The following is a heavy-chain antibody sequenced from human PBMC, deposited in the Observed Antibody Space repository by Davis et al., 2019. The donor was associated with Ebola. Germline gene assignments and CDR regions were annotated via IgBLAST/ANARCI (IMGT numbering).Heavy chain of an antibody. CDR2: ISYDGSNK. Sequence: GESLKIPCAASGFTFSSYAMHWVRQAPGKGLEWVAVISYDGSNKYYADSVKGRFTISRDNSKNTLYLQMNSLRAEDTAVYYCAREVSGGDRGYWGQGTLVTVSP. D-gene: IGHD2-21*01. V-gene: IGHV3-30-3*01. J-gene: IGHJ4*02. CDR1: GFTFSSYA. CDR3: AREVSGGDRGY.